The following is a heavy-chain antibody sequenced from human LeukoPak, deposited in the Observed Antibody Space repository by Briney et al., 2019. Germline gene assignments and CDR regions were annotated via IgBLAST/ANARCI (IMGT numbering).Heavy chain of an antibody. CDR3: ARAWGSGAFDI. CDR2: TYHSGST. Sequence: SETLSLTCTVSGYSFSSGYYWGWIRQPPGKGLEWIGSTYHSGSTYYNPSLKSRVTISVDTSKNQFSLKLSSVTAADTAVYYCARAWGSGAFDIWGQGTMVTVSS. J-gene: IGHJ3*02. V-gene: IGHV4-38-2*02. D-gene: IGHD7-27*01. CDR1: GYSFSSGYY.